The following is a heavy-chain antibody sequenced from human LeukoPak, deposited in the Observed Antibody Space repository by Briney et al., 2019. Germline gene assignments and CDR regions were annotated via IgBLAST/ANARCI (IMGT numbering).Heavy chain of an antibody. CDR1: GFTFSSYG. CDR2: ISYDGSNK. Sequence: PGGSLGLSCAAAGFTFSSYGMHWVRQAPGKGLEWVAIISYDGSNKYYADSVKGRFTISRDNSKNTLSLQMNSLRDEDTAVYYCAKEDYYDSSGYFDYWGQGTLVTVSS. D-gene: IGHD3-22*01. V-gene: IGHV3-30*18. J-gene: IGHJ4*02. CDR3: AKEDYYDSSGYFDY.